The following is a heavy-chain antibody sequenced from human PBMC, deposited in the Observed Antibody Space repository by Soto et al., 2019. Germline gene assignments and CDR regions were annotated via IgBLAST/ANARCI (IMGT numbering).Heavy chain of an antibody. CDR3: ARADTTIVPLAK. Sequence: SETLSLTCTVSGGSISGYFWNWIRQPPGKGLEWIGYMSYTENTNYNPSLTSRVSISVDTSKNQFSLNLNSVTAADTAVYYCARADTTIVPLAKWGQGTLVTVSS. D-gene: IGHD3-10*01. V-gene: IGHV4-59*01. CDR2: MSYTENT. CDR1: GGSISGYF. J-gene: IGHJ4*02.